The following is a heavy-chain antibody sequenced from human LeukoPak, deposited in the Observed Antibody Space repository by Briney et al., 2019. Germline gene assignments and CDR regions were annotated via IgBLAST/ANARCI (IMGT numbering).Heavy chain of an antibody. CDR3: ARARESMATAGSYFDY. J-gene: IGHJ4*02. CDR2: IWHSEHT. D-gene: IGHD6-13*01. Sequence: PSQTLSLTCAVSGGSTSSGDYSWSWIRQPPGSGLEWIGYIWHSEHTNYNPSLRGRVTISLARSNSQFSLRLSSVTAADTAVYYCARARESMATAGSYFDYWGQGTLVTVSS. V-gene: IGHV4-30-2*01. CDR1: GGSTSSGDYS.